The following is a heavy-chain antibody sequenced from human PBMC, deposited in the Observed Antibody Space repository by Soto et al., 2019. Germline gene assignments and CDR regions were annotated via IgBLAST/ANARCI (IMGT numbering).Heavy chain of an antibody. CDR1: GGSFSGYY. CDR3: ARVYGFWSGYYLTYNWFDP. CDR2: INHSGST. J-gene: IGHJ5*02. D-gene: IGHD3-3*01. Sequence: TLSLTCAVYGGSFSGYYWSWIRQPPGKGLEWIGEINHSGSTNYNPSLKSRVTISVDTSKNQFSLKLSSVTAADTAVYYCARVYGFWSGYYLTYNWFDPWGQGTLVTVSS. V-gene: IGHV4-34*01.